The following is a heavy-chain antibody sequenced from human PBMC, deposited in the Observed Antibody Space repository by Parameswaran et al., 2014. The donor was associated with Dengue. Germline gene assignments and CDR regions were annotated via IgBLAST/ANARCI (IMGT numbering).Heavy chain of an antibody. J-gene: IGHJ3*02. D-gene: IGHD2-2*03. CDR2: IYYSGST. Sequence: WIRQPPGKGLEWIGYIYYSGSTNYNPSLKSRVTISVGTSKNQFSLKLSSVTAADTAVYYCARGLDIVPCFDIWGQGTMVTVSS. CDR3: ARGLDIVPCFDI. V-gene: IGHV4-59*01.